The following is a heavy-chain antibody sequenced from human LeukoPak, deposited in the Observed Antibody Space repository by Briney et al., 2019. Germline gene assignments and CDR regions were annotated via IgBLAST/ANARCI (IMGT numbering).Heavy chain of an antibody. CDR1: GFTFSSYA. Sequence: PGGSLRLSCAASGFTFSSYAMSWVRQAPGKGLEWVSAISGSGGNTYYADSVKGRFTISRDNAKNSLYLQMNSLRAEDTAVYYCARDWAAAGTSMDFDYWGQGTLVTVSS. V-gene: IGHV3-23*01. CDR3: ARDWAAAGTSMDFDY. D-gene: IGHD6-13*01. CDR2: ISGSGGNT. J-gene: IGHJ4*02.